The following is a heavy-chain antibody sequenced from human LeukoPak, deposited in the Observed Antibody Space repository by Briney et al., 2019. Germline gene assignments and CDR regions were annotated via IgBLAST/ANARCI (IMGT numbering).Heavy chain of an antibody. V-gene: IGHV1-2*02. CDR3: ARGLAVVSPFDF. Sequence: GASVKVSCKASGYTFTGYYIHWVRQAPGQGPEWMGWINTNSGGTNYGQKFQGRVTMTRDTSISTANMELSRLTSDDTAVYYCARGLAVVSPFDFWGQGTLVTVSP. CDR1: GYTFTGYY. CDR2: INTNSGGT. J-gene: IGHJ4*02. D-gene: IGHD3-22*01.